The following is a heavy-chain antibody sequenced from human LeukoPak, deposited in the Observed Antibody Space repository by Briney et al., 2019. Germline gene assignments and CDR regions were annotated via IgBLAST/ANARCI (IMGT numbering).Heavy chain of an antibody. V-gene: IGHV3-30*04. J-gene: IGHJ5*02. CDR3: ARDVNSSGYYYRGSWFDP. Sequence: GGSLRLSCAVSGFTFNNYAFHWVRQAPGKGLEWVAIISYDASNEYYADSVKGRFTISRDNSKNILYLQMNSLRAEDTGVYYCARDVNSSGYYYRGSWFDPWGQGTLVTVSS. D-gene: IGHD3-22*01. CDR2: ISYDASNE. CDR1: GFTFNNYA.